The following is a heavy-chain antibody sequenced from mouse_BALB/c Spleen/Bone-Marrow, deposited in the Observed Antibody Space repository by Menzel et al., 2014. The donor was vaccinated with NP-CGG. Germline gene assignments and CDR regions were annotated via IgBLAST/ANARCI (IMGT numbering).Heavy chain of an antibody. CDR2: ISSGSSTI. Sequence: EAKLVESGGGLVQPGVSRKFPCAASGFTFSSLGMHWVRQAPKKGLEWVAYISSGSSTIYYAYRVKGRFTISRNNPKNNLFLQMTSLRSEDTAMYYCVRDYSYGAMEYWGQGTSVTVSS. V-gene: IGHV5-17*02. D-gene: IGHD1-2*01. CDR1: GFTFSSLG. CDR3: VRDYSYGAMEY. J-gene: IGHJ4*01.